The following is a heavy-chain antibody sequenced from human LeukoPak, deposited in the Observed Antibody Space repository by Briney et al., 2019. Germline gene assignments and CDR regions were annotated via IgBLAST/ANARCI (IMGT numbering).Heavy chain of an antibody. CDR2: ISYDGSNK. CDR3: AKDSVLGDYGLGAFDI. D-gene: IGHD4-17*01. J-gene: IGHJ3*02. Sequence: PGRSLRLSCAASGFTFSSYGMHWVRQAPGKGLEWVAVISYDGSNKYYADSVKGRFTISRDNSKNTLYLQMNSLRAEDTAVYYCAKDSVLGDYGLGAFDIWGQGTMVTVSS. V-gene: IGHV3-30*18. CDR1: GFTFSSYG.